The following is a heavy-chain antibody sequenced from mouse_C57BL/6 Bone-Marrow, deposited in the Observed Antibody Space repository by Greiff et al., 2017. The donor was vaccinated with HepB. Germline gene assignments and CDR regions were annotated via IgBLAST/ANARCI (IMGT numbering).Heavy chain of an antibody. CDR1: GFNINDAY. CDR2: IDPENGDT. J-gene: IGHJ2*01. CDR3: TTDYYGTNDN. V-gene: IGHV14-4*01. Sequence: VQLLQSGAELVRPGASVKLSCTASGFNINDAYMLWVKQRPEQGLEWIGWIDPENGDTAYASKFQGKTTITADTSSNTAYLQLSSLTSEDTAVYNSTTDYYGTNDNWGQGNTLTVTS. D-gene: IGHD1-1*01.